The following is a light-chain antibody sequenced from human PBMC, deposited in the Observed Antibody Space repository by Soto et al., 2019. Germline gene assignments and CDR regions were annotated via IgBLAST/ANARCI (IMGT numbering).Light chain of an antibody. CDR2: VAS. CDR1: QSISNY. J-gene: IGKJ5*01. V-gene: IGKV1-39*01. CDR3: QQTYTTPIT. Sequence: DIQMTQSPSSLSASVGDRVTITCRASQSISNYLNWYQQQPGKAPKLLIYVASSLQSGVPSRFSGSGSGTDLTLTISSLQPEDFATYYCQQTYTTPITFGQGTRLVIE.